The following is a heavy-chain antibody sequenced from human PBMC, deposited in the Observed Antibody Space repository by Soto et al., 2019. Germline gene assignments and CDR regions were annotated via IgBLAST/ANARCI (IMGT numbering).Heavy chain of an antibody. D-gene: IGHD6-19*01. CDR3: AKNPQWNPIPYFDY. CDR2: ISGSGDGT. Sequence: QPGGSLRLSCAASGFTFSIYAMNWVRQAPGKGLEWLSAISGSGDGTYYADSVKGRFTISRDNSKNTLYLQIISLRAEDTAVYYCAKNPQWNPIPYFDYWGQGTLVTVSS. V-gene: IGHV3-23*01. J-gene: IGHJ4*02. CDR1: GFTFSIYA.